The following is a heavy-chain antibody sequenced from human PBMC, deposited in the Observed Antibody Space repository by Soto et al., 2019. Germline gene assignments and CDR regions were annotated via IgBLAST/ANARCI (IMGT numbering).Heavy chain of an antibody. CDR2: MSGSGGST. Sequence: GGSLRLSCAASGFTFSSYSMNWVRQAPGKGLEWVSAMSGSGGSTYYADSVKGRFTISRDSAKNSLYLQMNSLRAEDTAVYYCARGDYYDTSGPFSDAFDIWGRGTMVTVSS. J-gene: IGHJ3*02. D-gene: IGHD3-22*01. CDR1: GFTFSSYS. CDR3: ARGDYYDTSGPFSDAFDI. V-gene: IGHV3-48*01.